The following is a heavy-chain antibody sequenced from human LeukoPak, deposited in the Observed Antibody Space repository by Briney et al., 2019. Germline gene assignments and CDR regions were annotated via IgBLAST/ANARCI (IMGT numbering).Heavy chain of an antibody. CDR1: GFTFSNYD. CDR2: ITSRGDAT. Sequence: GGSLRLSCAASGFTFSNYDMGWVRQAPGKGLEWVSSITSRGDATYYTDSVQGRFTISRDSSKNTLSLQMISLRAEDTAVYYCAKENSAYYYDHWGQGSLATVSS. J-gene: IGHJ4*02. D-gene: IGHD1-26*01. CDR3: AKENSAYYYDH. V-gene: IGHV3-23*01.